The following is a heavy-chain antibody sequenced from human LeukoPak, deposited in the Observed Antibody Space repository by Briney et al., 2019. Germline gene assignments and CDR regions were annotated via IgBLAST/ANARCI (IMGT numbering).Heavy chain of an antibody. Sequence: SETLSLTCTVSGGSISSSSYYWGWIRQPPGKGLEWIGSIYYSGSTYYNPSLKSRVTISVDTSKNQFSLKLSSVTAADTAVYYCARLTGPGSDWGQGTLVTVSS. CDR1: GGSISSSSYY. D-gene: IGHD1-14*01. CDR2: IYYSGST. V-gene: IGHV4-39*01. J-gene: IGHJ4*02. CDR3: ARLTGPGSD.